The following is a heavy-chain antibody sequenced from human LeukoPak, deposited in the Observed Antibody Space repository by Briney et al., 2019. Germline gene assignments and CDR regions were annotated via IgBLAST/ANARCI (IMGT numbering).Heavy chain of an antibody. V-gene: IGHV3-15*01. CDR1: GFTFSNAW. J-gene: IGHJ6*03. CDR2: IKSKTDGGTT. D-gene: IGHD3-22*01. CDR3: TTDNYYDSSGYYYYMDV. Sequence: TGGSLRLSCAASGFTFSNAWMSWVRQAPGKGLEWVGRIKSKTDGGTTDYAAPVKGRFTISRDDSKNTLYLQMNSLKTEDTAVYYCTTDNYYDSSGYYYYMDVWGKGTTVTVSS.